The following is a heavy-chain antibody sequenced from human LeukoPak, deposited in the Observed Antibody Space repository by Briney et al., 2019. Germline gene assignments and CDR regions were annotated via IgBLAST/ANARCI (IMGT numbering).Heavy chain of an antibody. V-gene: IGHV1-18*01. Sequence: GASVKVSCKASGYTFTSYGLSWVRQASGQGLEWMGWISAYNGNTNYAQKLQGRVAMTTDTSTSTAYMELRSLRSDDTAVYYCARSGGRWNDEDFDYWGQGTLVTVSS. CDR2: ISAYNGNT. J-gene: IGHJ4*02. CDR3: ARSGGRWNDEDFDY. D-gene: IGHD1-1*01. CDR1: GYTFTSYG.